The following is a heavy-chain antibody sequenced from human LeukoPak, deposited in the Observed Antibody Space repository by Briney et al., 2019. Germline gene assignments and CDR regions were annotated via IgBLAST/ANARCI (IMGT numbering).Heavy chain of an antibody. V-gene: IGHV3-48*02. CDR1: GLTVSSYS. CDR3: ARARASGRSGFDY. D-gene: IGHD2-15*01. CDR2: ISSSSNTI. J-gene: IGHJ4*02. Sequence: PGGSLRLSCVASGLTVSSYSMNWVRQAPGKGLEWVSYISSSSNTIYYADSVKGRFTISRDNAKNSLDLQMNSLRDEDTAVYYCARARASGRSGFDYWGQGTLVTVSS.